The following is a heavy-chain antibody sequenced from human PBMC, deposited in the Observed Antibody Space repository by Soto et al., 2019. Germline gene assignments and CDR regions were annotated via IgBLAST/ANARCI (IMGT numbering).Heavy chain of an antibody. J-gene: IGHJ6*02. CDR1: GGTFSSY. CDR2: IIPILGIA. Sequence: SVKVSCKASGGTFSSYISWVRQAPGQGLEWMGRIIPILGIANYAQKFQGRVTITRDTSASTAYMELSSLRSEDTAVYYCASEYCSGGSCPLYYGMDVWGQ. CDR3: ASEYCSGGSCPLYYGMDV. V-gene: IGHV1-69*04. D-gene: IGHD2-15*01.